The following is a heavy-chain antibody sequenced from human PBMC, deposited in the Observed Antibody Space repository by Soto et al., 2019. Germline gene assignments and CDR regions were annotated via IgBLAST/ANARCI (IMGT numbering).Heavy chain of an antibody. J-gene: IGHJ6*02. CDR2: IYPGDSDT. D-gene: IGHD6-19*01. CDR1: GYSFTSYW. Sequence: EVQLVQSGAEVKKPGESLKISCKGSGYSFTSYWIGWVRQMPGKGLEWMGIIYPGDSDTRYSPSFQGQVTISADKSISTAYLQWSSLKASYTARYYCARLGIAVAGTYGMDVWGQGTTVTVSS. CDR3: ARLGIAVAGTYGMDV. V-gene: IGHV5-51*03.